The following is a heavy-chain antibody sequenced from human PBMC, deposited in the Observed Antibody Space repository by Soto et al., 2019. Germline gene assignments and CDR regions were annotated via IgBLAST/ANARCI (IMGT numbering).Heavy chain of an antibody. J-gene: IGHJ4*02. CDR3: TTEWADRFGEFDY. D-gene: IGHD3-10*01. V-gene: IGHV3-15*01. Sequence: EVQLVESGGGLVKPGGSLRLSCAASGFTFSNAWMSWVRQAPGKGLEWVGRIKSKTDGGTTDYAAPVKGRFTISRDDSKNTLYLQMNSLKTEDTAVSYCTTEWADRFGEFDYWGQGTLVTVSS. CDR1: GFTFSNAW. CDR2: IKSKTDGGTT.